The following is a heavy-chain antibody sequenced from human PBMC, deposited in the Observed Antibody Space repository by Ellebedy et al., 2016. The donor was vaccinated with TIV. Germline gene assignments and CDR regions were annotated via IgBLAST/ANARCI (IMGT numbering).Heavy chain of an antibody. CDR1: GFTFSSYW. V-gene: IGHV3-74*01. CDR2: INSDGSST. CDR3: ARDLPYYYDSSGYYGAFDI. J-gene: IGHJ3*02. Sequence: GESLKISCAASGFTFSSYWMHWVRQAPGKGLVWVSRINSDGSSTSYADSVKGRFTISRDNAKNTLYLQMNSLRAEDTAVYYCARDLPYYYDSSGYYGAFDIWGQGTMVTVSS. D-gene: IGHD3-22*01.